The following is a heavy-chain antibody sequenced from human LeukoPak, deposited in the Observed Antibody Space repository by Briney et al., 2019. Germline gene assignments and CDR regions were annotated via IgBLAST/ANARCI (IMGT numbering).Heavy chain of an antibody. J-gene: IGHJ4*02. CDR2: IIPILGIA. CDR3: ARDIGPYDSSGYFNYFDY. Sequence: SVKVSCKASGGTFSSYAISWVRQAPGQGLEWMGRIIPILGIANYAQKFQGRVTIAADKSTSTAYMELSSLRSEDTAVYYCARDIGPYDSSGYFNYFDYWGQGTLVTVSS. V-gene: IGHV1-69*04. D-gene: IGHD3-22*01. CDR1: GGTFSSYA.